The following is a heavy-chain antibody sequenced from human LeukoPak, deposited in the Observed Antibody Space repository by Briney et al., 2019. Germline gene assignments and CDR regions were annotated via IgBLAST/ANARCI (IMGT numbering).Heavy chain of an antibody. J-gene: IGHJ4*02. V-gene: IGHV3-53*01. D-gene: IGHD2-2*02. CDR2: FYTGGTA. CDR1: GFTVSSSY. CDR3: ARDHLGGFCDSTSCDTNFYS. Sequence: PGGSLRLSCAASGFTVSSSYMSWVRQAPGKGLEWVSVFYTGGTAYYADSVKGRFTISRDNSKNTLYLQMNSLRAEDTAVYFCARDHLGGFCDSTSCDTNFYSWGQGTLVTVSS.